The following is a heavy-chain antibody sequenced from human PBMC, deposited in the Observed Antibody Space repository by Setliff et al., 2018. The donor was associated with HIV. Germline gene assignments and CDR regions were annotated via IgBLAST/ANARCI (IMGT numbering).Heavy chain of an antibody. Sequence: SETLSLTCAVYGGSVSGYYWRGIRQPPGKGLEWIREINHSGSTNYNPSLKSRVTISVDTSKKQFSLKLSPVTAAHTAVYYCARDRSNWNYGKNYMDVWGKGTTVTVSS. CDR1: GGSVSGYY. D-gene: IGHD1-7*01. CDR2: INHSGST. CDR3: ARDRSNWNYGKNYMDV. V-gene: IGHV4-34*01. J-gene: IGHJ6*03.